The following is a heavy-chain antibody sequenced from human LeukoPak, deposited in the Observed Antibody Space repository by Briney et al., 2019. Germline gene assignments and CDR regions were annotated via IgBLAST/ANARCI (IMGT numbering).Heavy chain of an antibody. V-gene: IGHV3-30-3*01. CDR1: QFPFNTYT. Sequence: PGGSLRLSCAASQFPFNTYTMHWVRQAPGKGLEWVAVIQYDGSEKRYADSVKGRFTVSRDNSKNTLYLQMDSLTAEDTAVYHCAKDLTGAYCSDYWGQGTLVTVSS. D-gene: IGHD3-9*01. CDR2: IQYDGSEK. CDR3: AKDLTGAYCSDY. J-gene: IGHJ4*02.